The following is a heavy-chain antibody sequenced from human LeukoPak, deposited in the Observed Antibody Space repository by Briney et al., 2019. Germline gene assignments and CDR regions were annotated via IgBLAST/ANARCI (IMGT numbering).Heavy chain of an antibody. CDR1: GGTFSSYA. Sequence: ASVKVSCKASGGTFSSYAISWVRQAPGQGLEWMGWISAYNGNTNYAQKLQGRVTMTTDTSTSTAYMELRSLRSDDTAVYYCARAPPYDYVWGSYKPFDYWGQGTLVTVSS. D-gene: IGHD3-16*01. V-gene: IGHV1-18*01. J-gene: IGHJ4*02. CDR3: ARAPPYDYVWGSYKPFDY. CDR2: ISAYNGNT.